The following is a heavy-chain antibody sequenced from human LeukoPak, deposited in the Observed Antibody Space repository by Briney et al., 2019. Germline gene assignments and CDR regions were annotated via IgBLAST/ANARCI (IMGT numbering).Heavy chain of an antibody. CDR2: IRPSNGNR. V-gene: IGHV1-18*01. D-gene: IGHD6-19*01. CDR1: GYDFSTYG. CDR3: ARAFSASKSCDY. Sequence: GASVKVSCRTSGYDFSTYGITWVRQAPGQGLEYVGWIRPSNGNRNYAQKVQDRVTLTTDTSTSTVYMELRSLRSDDTAVYYCARAFSASKSCDYWGQGTLVTVSS. J-gene: IGHJ4*02.